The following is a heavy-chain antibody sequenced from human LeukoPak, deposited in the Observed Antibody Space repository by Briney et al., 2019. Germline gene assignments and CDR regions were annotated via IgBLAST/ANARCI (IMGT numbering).Heavy chain of an antibody. CDR2: ISTSGNT. J-gene: IGHJ6*02. V-gene: IGHV4-4*07. CDR1: GGSISNYF. Sequence: PSETLSLTCAVSGGSISNYFWIWIRQPAGKGLEWIGRISTSGNTNYNPSLKSRVTMSVDTSKNQISLHLRSVTAADTAMYYCARTEVKYYYYGMDVRGQGTTVTVSS. CDR3: ARTEVKYYYYGMDV.